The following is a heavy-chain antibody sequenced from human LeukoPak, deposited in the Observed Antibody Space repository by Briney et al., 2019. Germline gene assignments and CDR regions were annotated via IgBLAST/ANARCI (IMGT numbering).Heavy chain of an antibody. Sequence: GGSLRLSCAASGFTFSDYYMSWIRHAPGQGLEWVSYISSSGSTINYADSVKGRFTISWDNAKNSLYLQMNSLRAEDTAVYYCASRELGYCSGGSCYLDYWGQGTLVTVSS. V-gene: IGHV3-11*01. CDR3: ASRELGYCSGGSCYLDY. CDR1: GFTFSDYY. CDR2: ISSSGSTI. D-gene: IGHD2-15*01. J-gene: IGHJ4*02.